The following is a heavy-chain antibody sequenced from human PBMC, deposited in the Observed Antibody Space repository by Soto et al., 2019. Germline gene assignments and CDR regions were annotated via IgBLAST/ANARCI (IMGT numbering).Heavy chain of an antibody. V-gene: IGHV3-33*01. Sequence: QVQLVESGGGVVQPGRSLRLSCAASGFTFSSYGMHWVRQAPGKGLEWVEVIWYDGSNKYYADSVKGRFTISRDNPKNPLYLQMNSLRGEDTAVYYWAREYCSGGSCHYYGMDVWGQGTTVTVSS. CDR3: AREYCSGGSCHYYGMDV. J-gene: IGHJ6*02. D-gene: IGHD2-15*01. CDR1: GFTFSSYG. CDR2: IWYDGSNK.